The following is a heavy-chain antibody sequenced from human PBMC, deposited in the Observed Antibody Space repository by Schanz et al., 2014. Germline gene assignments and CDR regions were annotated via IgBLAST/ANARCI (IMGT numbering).Heavy chain of an antibody. CDR1: GFTFSSYA. V-gene: IGHV3-23*04. CDR3: ARGLIAAAGGAFDY. CDR2: ISGSGGST. Sequence: VQLVESGGGVVQPGGSLRLSCAASGFTFSSYAMSWVRQAPGKGLEWVSAISGSGGSTYYADSVKGRFTISRDNSKTTVYLQMNSLRAEDTAVYYCARGLIAAAGGAFDYWGQGTLVAVSA. D-gene: IGHD6-13*01. J-gene: IGHJ4*02.